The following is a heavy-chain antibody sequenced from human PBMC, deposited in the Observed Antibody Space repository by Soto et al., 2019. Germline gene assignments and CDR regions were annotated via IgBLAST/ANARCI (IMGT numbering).Heavy chain of an antibody. CDR2: ISYDGSNK. CDR1: GFTFISYG. Sequence: WGSLRLSCAASGFTFISYGIHFFRHSPFKWLEWVAVISYDGSNKYYADSVKGRFTISRDNSKNTLYLQMNSLRAEDTAVYYCAKEKGSGRSMAYYFDYWGQGTLVTVSS. CDR3: AKEKGSGRSMAYYFDY. D-gene: IGHD3-10*01. V-gene: IGHV3-30*18. J-gene: IGHJ4*02.